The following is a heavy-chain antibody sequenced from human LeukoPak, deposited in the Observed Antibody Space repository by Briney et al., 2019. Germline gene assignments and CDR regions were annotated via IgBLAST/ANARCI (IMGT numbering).Heavy chain of an antibody. CDR1: GFTFSSYS. Sequence: GGSLRLSCAASGFTFSSYSMNWVRQAPGRGLEWVSSISSSSSYIYYADSVKGRFTISRDNAKNSLYLQMNSLRAEDTAVYYCARDRVSDGILWWSTWGQGTLVTVSS. CDR2: ISSSSSYI. CDR3: ARDRVSDGILWWST. V-gene: IGHV3-21*01. D-gene: IGHD2-21*01. J-gene: IGHJ5*02.